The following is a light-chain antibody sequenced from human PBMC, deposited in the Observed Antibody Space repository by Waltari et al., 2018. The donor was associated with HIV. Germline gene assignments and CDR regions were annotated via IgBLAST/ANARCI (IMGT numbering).Light chain of an antibody. CDR1: QDISDF. CDR2: DAS. V-gene: IGKV1-9*01. J-gene: IGKJ4*01. CDR3: QQLHTFPLT. Sequence: DIQLTQSPSFLSASVGDRVTVACRASQDISDFLSWYQQKPGTAPRLLIYDASTLYSGVPSRFRGSGSGTEFTLTISSLQPEDFASDYCQQLHTFPLTFGGGTKV.